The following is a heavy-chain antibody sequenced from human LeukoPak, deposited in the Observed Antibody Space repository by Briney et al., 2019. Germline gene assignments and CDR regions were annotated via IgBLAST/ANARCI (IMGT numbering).Heavy chain of an antibody. CDR2: IWYDGSNK. CDR3: ASTVGRTDYYYGMDV. J-gene: IGHJ6*02. V-gene: IGHV3-33*01. Sequence: GRSLRLSCAASGFTFSSYGMRWVGQAPGKGLEWVAVIWYDGSNKYYADSVKGRFTISRDNSKNTLYLQMNSLRAEDTAVYYCASTVGRTDYYYGMDVWGQGTTVTVSS. D-gene: IGHD1-26*01. CDR1: GFTFSSYG.